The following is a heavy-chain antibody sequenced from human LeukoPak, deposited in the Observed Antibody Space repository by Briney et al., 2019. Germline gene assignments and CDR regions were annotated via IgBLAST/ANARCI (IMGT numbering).Heavy chain of an antibody. V-gene: IGHV3-53*01. CDR3: AGAHSSSWSVF. J-gene: IGHJ5*01. Sequence: GGSLRLSCTASGFTFGDYAMSWVRQAPGKGLEWVSVIYSGGNTYYADSVKGRFTISRDNSKNTLYLQMNSLRAADTAVYYCAGAHSSSWSVFWGQGTLVTVSS. CDR2: IYSGGNT. D-gene: IGHD6-13*01. CDR1: GFTFGDYA.